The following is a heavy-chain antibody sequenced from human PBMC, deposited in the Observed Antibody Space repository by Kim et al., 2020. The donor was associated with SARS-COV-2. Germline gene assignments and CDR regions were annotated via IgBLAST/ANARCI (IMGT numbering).Heavy chain of an antibody. CDR3: PKLRGSGWHYYYYGMDV. V-gene: IGHV3-23*01. D-gene: IGHD6-25*01. CDR2: ISGSGGST. J-gene: IGHJ6*02. Sequence: GGSLRLSCAASGFTFSSYAMSWVRQAPGKGLEWVSAISGSGGSTYYADSVKGRFTISRDNSKNTLYLQMNSLRAEDTAIYYCPKLRGSGWHYYYYGMDVWGQGTTVTVSS. CDR1: GFTFSSYA.